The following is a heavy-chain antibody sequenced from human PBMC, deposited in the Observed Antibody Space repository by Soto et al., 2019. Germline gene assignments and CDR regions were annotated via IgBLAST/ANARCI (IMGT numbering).Heavy chain of an antibody. CDR2: IFPIDSDT. CDR1: GYTFTRNW. D-gene: IGHD2-21*02. J-gene: IGHJ3*01. Sequence: GESLKISCKGSGYTFTRNWIGWVRQMPGKGLEWMGIIFPIDSDTRYSPSSQGQVTISADNSISTSYLQWSSLKASDTAIYYCATPGGRDFNAFDVWGQGTMVTAS. CDR3: ATPGGRDFNAFDV. V-gene: IGHV5-51*01.